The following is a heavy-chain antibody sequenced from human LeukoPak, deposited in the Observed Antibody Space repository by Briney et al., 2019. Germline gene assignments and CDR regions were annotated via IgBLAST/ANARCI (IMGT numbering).Heavy chain of an antibody. D-gene: IGHD3-22*01. V-gene: IGHV4-59*01. CDR1: GGSISSYY. CDR3: ARLSLYYYDSSGYYARDY. J-gene: IGHJ4*02. CDR2: IYYSGST. Sequence: SETLSLTCTVSGGSISSYYWGWIRQPPGKGLEWIGYIYYSGSTNYNPSLKSRVTISVDTSKNQFSLKLSSVTAADTAVYYCARLSLYYYDSSGYYARDYWGQGTLVTVSS.